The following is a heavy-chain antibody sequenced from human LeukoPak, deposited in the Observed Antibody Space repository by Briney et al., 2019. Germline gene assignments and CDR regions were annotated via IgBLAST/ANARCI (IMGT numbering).Heavy chain of an antibody. CDR2: INLNSGNT. Sequence: GASVKVSCKASGYTFNNYDINWVRQATGQGLEWMGWINLNSGNTGYAQKFQGRVTITRDTSIRTAYMEVSSLRSEDTAVYYCARVDDSPDYWGQGTLLTVSS. V-gene: IGHV1-8*01. D-gene: IGHD3-22*01. CDR3: ARVDDSPDY. CDR1: GYTFNNYD. J-gene: IGHJ4*02.